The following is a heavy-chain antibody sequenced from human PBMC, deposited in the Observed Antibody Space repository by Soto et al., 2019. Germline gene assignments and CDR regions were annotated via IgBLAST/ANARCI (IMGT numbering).Heavy chain of an antibody. CDR2: ISGSGGST. CDR3: AKDQDDGEPDPPSWFDP. J-gene: IGHJ5*02. D-gene: IGHD4-17*01. V-gene: IGHV3-23*01. CDR1: GFTFSSYA. Sequence: EVQLLESGGGLVQPGGSLRLSCAASGFTFSSYAMSWVRQAPGKGLEWVSAISGSGGSTYYADSVKGRFNISIDNCKNALYLQMTSLRAEDTAVYYCAKDQDDGEPDPPSWFDPWGQGTLVTVSS.